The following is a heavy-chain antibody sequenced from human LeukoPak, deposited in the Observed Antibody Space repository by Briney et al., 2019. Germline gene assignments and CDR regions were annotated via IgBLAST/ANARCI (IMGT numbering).Heavy chain of an antibody. J-gene: IGHJ4*02. V-gene: IGHV4-4*07. CDR2: IYTSGST. Sequence: SEALSLTCTVSGGSISSYYWSWIRQPAGKGLEWIGRIYTSGSTNYNPSLKSRVTISVDTSKNQFSLKLSSVTAADTAVYYCARGNWDYYGSGSYYTYYFDYWGQGTLVTVSS. CDR1: GGSISSYY. D-gene: IGHD3-10*01. CDR3: ARGNWDYYGSGSYYTYYFDY.